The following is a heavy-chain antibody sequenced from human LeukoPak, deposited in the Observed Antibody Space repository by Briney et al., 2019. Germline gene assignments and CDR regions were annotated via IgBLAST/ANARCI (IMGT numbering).Heavy chain of an antibody. CDR3: AKVRVGATNGNDY. V-gene: IGHV3-7*01. Sequence: PGGSLRLSCAASGFTFSSYWMSWVRQAPGKGLEWVANIKQDGSEKYYVDSVKGRFTISRDNAKNSLYLQMNSLRAEDTAVYYCAKVRVGATNGNDYWGQGTLVTVSS. CDR2: IKQDGSEK. D-gene: IGHD1-26*01. J-gene: IGHJ4*02. CDR1: GFTFSSYW.